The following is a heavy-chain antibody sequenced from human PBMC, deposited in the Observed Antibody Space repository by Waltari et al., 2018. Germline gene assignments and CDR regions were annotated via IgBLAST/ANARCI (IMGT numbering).Heavy chain of an antibody. CDR3: ARGGTLAMVSQIDY. CDR2: INHSGST. CDR1: GYSISSGYY. Sequence: QVQLQESGPGLVKPSETLSLTCTVPGYSISSGYYWGWIRQPPGKGLEGIGSINHSGSTYYNPSLKSRGTISVDTSKNQFSLKLSSVTAADTAVYYCARGGTLAMVSQIDYWGQGTLVTVSS. D-gene: IGHD5-18*01. V-gene: IGHV4-38-2*02. J-gene: IGHJ4*02.